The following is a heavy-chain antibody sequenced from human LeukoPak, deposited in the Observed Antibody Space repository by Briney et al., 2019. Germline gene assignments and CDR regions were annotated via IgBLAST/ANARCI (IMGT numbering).Heavy chain of an antibody. V-gene: IGHV4-38-2*01. CDR2: IYHSGST. Sequence: SETLSLTCAVSGYSISSGYHWGWIRQPPGKGLEWIGSIYHSGSTYYNPSLKSRVTISVDTSKNQFSLKLSSVTAADTAVYYCARVLVVVAATSYYYYGMDVWGKGTTVTVSS. CDR3: ARVLVVVAATSYYYYGMDV. D-gene: IGHD2-15*01. J-gene: IGHJ6*04. CDR1: GYSISSGYH.